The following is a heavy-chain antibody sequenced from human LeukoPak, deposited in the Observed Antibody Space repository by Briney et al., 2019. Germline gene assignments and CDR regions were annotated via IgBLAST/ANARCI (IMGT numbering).Heavy chain of an antibody. Sequence: GGSLRLSCAAPAFIISSNFMNWVRQAPGKGLEWVSVIYRDGSTYYADSVKGRFTISRDNSKNTLYLQMSSLSAEDTAVYYCARDSSGTQVFDLWGPGTLVTVSS. CDR1: AFIISSNF. V-gene: IGHV3-53*01. D-gene: IGHD6-19*01. CDR2: IYRDGST. CDR3: ARDSSGTQVFDL. J-gene: IGHJ4*02.